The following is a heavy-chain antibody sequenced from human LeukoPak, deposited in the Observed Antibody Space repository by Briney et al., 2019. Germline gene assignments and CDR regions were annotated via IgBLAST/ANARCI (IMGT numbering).Heavy chain of an antibody. CDR1: GGSFSGYY. V-gene: IGHV3-21*06. D-gene: IGHD4/OR15-4a*01. CDR2: MSGVTTTSYI. CDR3: ARGSNFFDP. Sequence: ETLSLTCAVYGGSFSGYYWSWIRQAPGKGLEWISSMSGVTTTSYIHHADSVKGRFTISRDNDKNLVFLQMNSLRDEDTAVYYCARGSNFFDPWGQGTLVTVSS. J-gene: IGHJ5*02.